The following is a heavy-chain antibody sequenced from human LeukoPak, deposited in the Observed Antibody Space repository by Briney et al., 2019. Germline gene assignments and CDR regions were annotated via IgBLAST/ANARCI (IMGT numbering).Heavy chain of an antibody. Sequence: GGSLRLSCAASGFTFSASWMHWVRQSPEKGLMWVARINRDSSIITYGDSVKGRFTISRDNAKNMLFLQMNSLSAEDTAVYYRARDRQCSGSNCNSGDDFDYWGQGSLVTVSS. CDR3: ARDRQCSGSNCNSGDDFDY. J-gene: IGHJ4*02. V-gene: IGHV3-74*03. CDR2: INRDSSII. CDR1: GFTFSASW. D-gene: IGHD2-15*01.